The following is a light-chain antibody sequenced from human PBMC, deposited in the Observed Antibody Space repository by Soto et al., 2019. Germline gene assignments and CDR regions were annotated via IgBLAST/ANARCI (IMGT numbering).Light chain of an antibody. V-gene: IGLV1-51*01. CDR2: ENN. CDR3: GSWDDRLNVGA. J-gene: IGLJ2*01. CDR1: SNIGNHY. Sequence: QSVLTQPPSVSAAPGQSVTISCSGSSNIGNHYISWYQQVPGAAPKLLIYENNKRPSGIPDRFSASKSGTSATLGITGLQTGDEADYYCGSWDDRLNVGAFGGGTKLTVL.